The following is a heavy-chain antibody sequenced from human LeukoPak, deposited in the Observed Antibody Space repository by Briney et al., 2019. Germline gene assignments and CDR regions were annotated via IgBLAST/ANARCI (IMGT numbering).Heavy chain of an antibody. CDR2: IIPIFGTA. D-gene: IGHD3-10*01. CDR1: GGTFSSYA. V-gene: IGHV1-69*05. Sequence: ASVKVSCKASGGTFSSYAISWVRQAPGQGLEWMGGIIPIFGTANYAQKFQGRVTITTDESTSTAYMELSSLRSDDTAVYYCARAVRAYYYGSGSSPGAFDIWGQGTMVTVSS. J-gene: IGHJ3*02. CDR3: ARAVRAYYYGSGSSPGAFDI.